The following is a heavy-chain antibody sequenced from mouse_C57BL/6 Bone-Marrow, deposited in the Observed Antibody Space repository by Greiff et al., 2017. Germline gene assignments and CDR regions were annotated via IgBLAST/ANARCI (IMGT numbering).Heavy chain of an antibody. Sequence: EVKLEESGPGLAKPSQTLSLTCSVTGYSITSDYWNWIRKFPGNKLEYMGYISYSGSTYYNPSLNSRISIPRDTSKNQSYLQLNSDTTEDTATYYCARGYYGNYEAIDYWGQGTSVTGSS. V-gene: IGHV3-8*01. CDR3: ARGYYGNYEAIDY. D-gene: IGHD2-1*01. CDR1: GYSITSDY. CDR2: ISYSGST. J-gene: IGHJ4*01.